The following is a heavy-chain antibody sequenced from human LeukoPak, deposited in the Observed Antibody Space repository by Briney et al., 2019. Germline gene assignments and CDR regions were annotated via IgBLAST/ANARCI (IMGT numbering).Heavy chain of an antibody. J-gene: IGHJ4*02. D-gene: IGHD1-26*01. V-gene: IGHV3-7*01. CDR2: IKQDGSEK. Sequence: GGSLRLSCAASAFTFSSYWMSCVRQAPGKGREWVANIKQDGSEKYYVDSVKGPFAISRDNAKNPLFLQMNSLRAEDTAVYSCARGRGTDFWGQGTLVTVSS. CDR3: ARGRGTDF. CDR1: AFTFSSYW.